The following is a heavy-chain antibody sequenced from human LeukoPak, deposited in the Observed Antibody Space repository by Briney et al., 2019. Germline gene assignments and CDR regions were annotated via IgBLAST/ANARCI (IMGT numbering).Heavy chain of an antibody. D-gene: IGHD2-15*01. CDR2: ITKSDGTT. CDR3: ARDRYCSGGSCNFYGMDV. J-gene: IGHJ6*02. CDR1: GFTFSSYA. Sequence: GGSLRLSCAASGFTFSSYAMTWVRQAPGKGLEWVSSITKSDGTTFYADSVRGRFTISRDNSKNTLYLQMNSLRAEDTAVYYCARDRYCSGGSCNFYGMDVWGQGTTVTVSS. V-gene: IGHV3-23*01.